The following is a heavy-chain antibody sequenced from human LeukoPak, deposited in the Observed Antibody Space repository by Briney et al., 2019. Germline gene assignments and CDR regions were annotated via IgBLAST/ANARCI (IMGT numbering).Heavy chain of an antibody. CDR3: ASDGSF. CDR2: ISYDGSNK. Sequence: GGSLRLSCAASGFTFSSYAIHWVRQAPGKGLEWVAVISYDGSNKYYADSVKGRFTISRDNSKNTLYLQMNSLRAEDTAVYYCASDGSFWGQGTLVTVSS. J-gene: IGHJ4*01. CDR1: GFTFSSYA. V-gene: IGHV3-30-3*01. D-gene: IGHD2-15*01.